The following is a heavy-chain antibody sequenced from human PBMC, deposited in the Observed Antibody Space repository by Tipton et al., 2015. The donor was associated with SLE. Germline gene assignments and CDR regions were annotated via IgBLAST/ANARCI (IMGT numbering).Heavy chain of an antibody. J-gene: IGHJ4*02. D-gene: IGHD4-17*01. V-gene: IGHV3-49*04. CDR3: TREGTVIFDY. CDR2: IRSKAYGGTT. Sequence: RSLRLSCTASGFTFGDYAMSWVRQAPGKGLEWVGFIRSKAYGGTTEYAASVKGRFTISRDDSKSIAYLQMNSLKTEDTAVYYCTREGTVIFDYWGQGTLVTVSS. CDR1: GFTFGDYA.